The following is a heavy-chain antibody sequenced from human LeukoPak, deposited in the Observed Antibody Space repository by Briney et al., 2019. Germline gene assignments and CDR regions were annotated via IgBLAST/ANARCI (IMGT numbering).Heavy chain of an antibody. CDR1: GYTFTGYY. Sequence: ASVQVSCKASGYTFTGYYMHWVRQAPGQGLEWMGRINPNSGGTNYAQKFQGRVTMTRDTSISTAYMELSRLRSDDTAVYYCASDRFSSSWFNAFDIWGQGTMVTVSS. V-gene: IGHV1-2*06. D-gene: IGHD6-13*01. J-gene: IGHJ3*02. CDR3: ASDRFSSSWFNAFDI. CDR2: INPNSGGT.